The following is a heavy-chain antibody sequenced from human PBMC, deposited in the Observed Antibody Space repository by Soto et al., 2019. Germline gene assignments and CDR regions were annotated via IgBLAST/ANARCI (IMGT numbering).Heavy chain of an antibody. Sequence: SETLSLTCTVSGGSISSGGYYWSWIRQHPGKGLEWIGYIYYSGSTYYNPSLKSRVTISVETAKNQFSLKLSSVTAADTAVYYCARSLRFLEWLAPVNYYYYMDVWGKGTTVTVSS. D-gene: IGHD3-3*01. CDR3: ARSLRFLEWLAPVNYYYYMDV. J-gene: IGHJ6*03. V-gene: IGHV4-31*03. CDR1: GGSISSGGYY. CDR2: IYYSGST.